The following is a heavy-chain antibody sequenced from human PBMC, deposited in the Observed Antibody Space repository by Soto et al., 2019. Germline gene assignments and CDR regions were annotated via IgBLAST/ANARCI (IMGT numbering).Heavy chain of an antibody. Sequence: ASVKVSCKASGFSFSYFGISWVRQAPGQGLEWVGWVSLPSGDTSSAQNFQGRVTVTTDTSTSTVYMELGSLRPDDTAVYYCARTCSSGGSCYLPYWGEGTLVTVSS. CDR1: GFSFSYFG. J-gene: IGHJ4*02. CDR2: VSLPSGDT. V-gene: IGHV1-18*01. D-gene: IGHD2-15*01. CDR3: ARTCSSGGSCYLPY.